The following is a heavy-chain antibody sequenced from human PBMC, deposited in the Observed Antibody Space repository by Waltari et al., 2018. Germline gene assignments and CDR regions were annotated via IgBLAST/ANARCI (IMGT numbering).Heavy chain of an antibody. D-gene: IGHD1-1*01. CDR2: IHYSGRT. J-gene: IGHJ4*02. V-gene: IGHV4-59*01. Sequence: QVQLQESGPGLVKPSETLSLTCTISDDSFNDYYWCWIRQPPGKGLEWRGYIHYSGRTDVSPPFKSRVTMSIDTSKNQFALNLSSVSAADTAVYFCARDAATGYFDSWGQGTLVTVSS. CDR3: ARDAATGYFDS. CDR1: DDSFNDYY.